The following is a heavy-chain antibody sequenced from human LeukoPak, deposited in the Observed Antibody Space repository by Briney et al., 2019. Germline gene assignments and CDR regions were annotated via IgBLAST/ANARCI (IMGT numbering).Heavy chain of an antibody. CDR1: GYTFTTYS. D-gene: IGHD2-2*01. J-gene: IGHJ1*01. V-gene: IGHV1-18*01. CDR2: ISVNNGGT. Sequence: ASVKVSCKASGYTFTTYSLAWVRQAPGQSLEWMGWISVNNGGTNYAQSLQDRVTLTRDTSTNTAYLELRSLRSDDTAIIYCATATQPRGYFLHWGQGTLVTVSS. CDR3: ATATQPRGYFLH.